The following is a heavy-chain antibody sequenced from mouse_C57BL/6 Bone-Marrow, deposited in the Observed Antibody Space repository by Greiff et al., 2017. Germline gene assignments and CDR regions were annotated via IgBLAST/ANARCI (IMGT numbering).Heavy chain of an antibody. CDR2: IDPSDSYT. D-gene: IGHD6-1*01. V-gene: IGHV1-59*01. CDR3: APLRYYAMDY. CDR1: GYTFTSYW. Sequence: QVQLQQPGAELVRPGTSVKLSCKASGYTFTSYWMHWVKQRPGQGLEWIGVIDPSDSYTTYNQKFKGKATLTVDTSSSTAYMQLSSLTSEDSAVYYCAPLRYYAMDYWGQGTSVTVSA. J-gene: IGHJ4*01.